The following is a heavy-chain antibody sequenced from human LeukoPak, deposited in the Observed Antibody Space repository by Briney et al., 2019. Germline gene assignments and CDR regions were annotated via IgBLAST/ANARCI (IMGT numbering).Heavy chain of an antibody. V-gene: IGHV4-39*01. CDR2: IYYSGST. CDR1: GGSISSSSYY. CDR3: ASYFGVVSGAKRQDNNEKFDI. Sequence: SETLSLTCTVSGGSISSSSYYWGWIRQPPGKGLEWIGSIYYSGSTYYNPSLKSRVTISVDTSKNQFSLKLSSVTAADTAVYYCASYFGVVSGAKRQDNNEKFDIWGQGTMVTVSS. J-gene: IGHJ3*02. D-gene: IGHD3-3*01.